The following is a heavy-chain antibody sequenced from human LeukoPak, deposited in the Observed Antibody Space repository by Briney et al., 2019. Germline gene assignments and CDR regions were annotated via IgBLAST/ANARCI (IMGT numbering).Heavy chain of an antibody. CDR1: GFTLSDYG. CDR2: ISSDGSIK. V-gene: IGHV3-33*03. J-gene: IGHJ3*02. CDR3: AKDLEYSSSHAFDI. D-gene: IGHD6-6*01. Sequence: GGSLRLSCAVSGFTLSDYGIHWVRQAPGKGLEWVTIISSDGSIKYADSVKGRFTVSRDSSKNTVYLQMNSLRAEDTAVYYCAKDLEYSSSHAFDIWGQGTMVTVSS.